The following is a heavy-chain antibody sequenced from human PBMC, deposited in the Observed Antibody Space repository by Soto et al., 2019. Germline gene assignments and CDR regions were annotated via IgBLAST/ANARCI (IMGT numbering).Heavy chain of an antibody. Sequence: SVKVSCKASGGTFSSYAISWVRQAPGQGLEWMGGIIPIFGTANYAQKFQGRVTITADESTSTAYMELSSLRSEDTAVYYCARIVGDKRVVYYYYGMDVWGQGTTITVSS. V-gene: IGHV1-69*13. J-gene: IGHJ6*02. CDR3: ARIVGDKRVVYYYYGMDV. CDR1: GGTFSSYA. D-gene: IGHD1-26*01. CDR2: IIPIFGTA.